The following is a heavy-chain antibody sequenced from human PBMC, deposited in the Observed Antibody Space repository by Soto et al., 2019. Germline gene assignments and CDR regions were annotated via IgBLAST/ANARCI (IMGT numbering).Heavy chain of an antibody. D-gene: IGHD5-18*01. CDR1: GGSISSSSYY. CDR2: IYYSGST. V-gene: IGHV4-39*01. J-gene: IGHJ6*03. Sequence: QLQLQESGPGLVKPSETLSLTCTVSGGSISSSSYYWGWIRQPPGKGLEWIGSIYYSGSTYYNPSLTSRVTISVDTSKNQFSLRLISVTAADTAVYYCARPVYSYGYFYYMDVWGKGTTVTVSS. CDR3: ARPVYSYGYFYYMDV.